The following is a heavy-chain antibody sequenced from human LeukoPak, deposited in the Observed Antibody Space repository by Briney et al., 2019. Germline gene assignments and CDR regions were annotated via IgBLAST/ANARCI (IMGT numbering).Heavy chain of an antibody. D-gene: IGHD3-10*01. CDR2: ISDSGGTT. V-gene: IGHV3-23*01. Sequence: PGGSLRLSCAASGFTFSSYGMSWVRQAPGKGLEWVSSISDSGGTTSYADHVKGRFTISRDNSKNTLYLQMNSLRAEDTAVYYCAKIGGPAYWGQGTLSPSPQ. CDR1: GFTFSSYG. CDR3: AKIGGPAY. J-gene: IGHJ4*02.